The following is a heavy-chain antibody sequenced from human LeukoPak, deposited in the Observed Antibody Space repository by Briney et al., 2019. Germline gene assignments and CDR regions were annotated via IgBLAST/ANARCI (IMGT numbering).Heavy chain of an antibody. Sequence: SETLSLTCTVSGASIGSYYWSWIRQPPGKGLEWIAYIYYSGSANYNPSLKSRVTISVDTSKNHFSLKLSSVTAADTAVYYCARHWDDSSGDAYAFDIWGQGTVVTVSS. CDR2: IYYSGSA. CDR3: ARHWDDSSGDAYAFDI. CDR1: GASIGSYY. D-gene: IGHD6-19*01. V-gene: IGHV4-59*08. J-gene: IGHJ3*02.